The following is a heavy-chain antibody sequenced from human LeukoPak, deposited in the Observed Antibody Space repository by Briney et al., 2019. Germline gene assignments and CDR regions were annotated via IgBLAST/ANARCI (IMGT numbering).Heavy chain of an antibody. CDR3: ASSLLRMADLLPSHFDY. D-gene: IGHD3-10*01. Sequence: SVKVSCKASGRGFTGLAVSWLRHVPGQGFEWMGRIIPIIDATHYAQKFQDRVTITANESTSTAYMELHSLRSEDTAVYFCASSLLRMADLLPSHFDYWGLGTLVTVSS. V-gene: IGHV1-69*11. CDR2: IIPIIDAT. CDR1: GRGFTGLA. J-gene: IGHJ4*02.